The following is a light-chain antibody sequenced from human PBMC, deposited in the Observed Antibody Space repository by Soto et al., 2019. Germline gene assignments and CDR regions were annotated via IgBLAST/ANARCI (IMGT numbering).Light chain of an antibody. CDR3: SSYTRSSTYV. V-gene: IGLV2-14*03. CDR1: SSDIGGYNY. CDR2: DVS. Sequence: QSALTQPASVSGSPGQSITISCTGTSSDIGGYNYVSWYQHHPGKAPKLIISDVSNRPSGLSDRFSGSKSGNTASLTISGLQAEDEADYYCSSYTRSSTYVFGTGTQLTVL. J-gene: IGLJ1*01.